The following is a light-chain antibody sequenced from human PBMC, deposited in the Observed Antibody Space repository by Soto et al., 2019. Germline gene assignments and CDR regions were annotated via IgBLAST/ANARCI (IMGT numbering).Light chain of an antibody. CDR2: KNN. Sequence: QAVLTQPPSASGTPGQRVTISCSGGSSSIGSNTVNWYQQLPGAAPKLLIYKNNQRPSGVPDRFSGSKSGPSASLAISGLQSEDESDYYCAAWDDSLDGWVFGGGTKLTVL. CDR3: AAWDDSLDGWV. CDR1: SSSIGSNT. J-gene: IGLJ3*02. V-gene: IGLV1-44*01.